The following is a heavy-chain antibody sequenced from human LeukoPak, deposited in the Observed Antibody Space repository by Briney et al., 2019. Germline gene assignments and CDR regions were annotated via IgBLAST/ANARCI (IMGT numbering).Heavy chain of an antibody. D-gene: IGHD3-3*01. Sequence: PSETLSLTCTVSGGSISSYYWSWIRQPPGKGLEWIGYIYYSGSTNYNPSLRSRVTISVDTSKNQFSLKLSSVTAADTAVYYCANLGTYYDFWIGDYWGQGTLVTVSS. CDR2: IYYSGST. CDR1: GGSISSYY. CDR3: ANLGTYYDFWIGDY. J-gene: IGHJ4*02. V-gene: IGHV4-59*01.